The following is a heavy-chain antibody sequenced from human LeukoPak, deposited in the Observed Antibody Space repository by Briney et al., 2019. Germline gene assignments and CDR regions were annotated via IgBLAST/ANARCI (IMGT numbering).Heavy chain of an antibody. CDR3: ARSYSSSRGTFDY. CDR1: GFTFDDYA. D-gene: IGHD6-6*01. V-gene: IGHV3-43*02. CDR2: ISGDGSST. Sequence: GGSLRLSCAASGFTFDDYAMHWVRQPPGRGLEWVSLISGDGSSTYYADSVRGRFTISRDNAKNSLYLQMNSVRAEDTAVYYCARSYSSSRGTFDYWGQGTLVTVCS. J-gene: IGHJ4*02.